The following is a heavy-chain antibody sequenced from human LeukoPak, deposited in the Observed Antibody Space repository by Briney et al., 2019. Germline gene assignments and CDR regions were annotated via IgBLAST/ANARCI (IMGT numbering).Heavy chain of an antibody. V-gene: IGHV4-39*01. CDR2: IYYSGST. J-gene: IGHJ4*02. CDR3: AGGRITMIVG. CDR1: GGSISSSSYY. Sequence: PSETLSLTCTVSGGSISSSSYYWGWIRQPPGTGLEWIGSIYYSGSTYYNPSLKSRVTISVDTSKNQFSLKLSSVTAADTAVYYCAGGRITMIVGWGQGTLVTVSS. D-gene: IGHD3-22*01.